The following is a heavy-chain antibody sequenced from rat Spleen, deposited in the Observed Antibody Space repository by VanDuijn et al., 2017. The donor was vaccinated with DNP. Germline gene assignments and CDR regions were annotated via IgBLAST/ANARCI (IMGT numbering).Heavy chain of an antibody. Sequence: EVQLVESGGGLVQPGRSLKLSCAASGFTFSNYGMARVRQPPTKGLGWVASISTGGGNTDYRDPVKGRFTISRDNAKNTQYLQMDSLRSEDTATYYCARHYYYSSYIYFDYWGQGVMVTVSS. CDR2: ISTGGGNT. V-gene: IGHV5S14*01. D-gene: IGHD1-2*01. CDR1: GFTFSNYG. CDR3: ARHYYYSSYIYFDY. J-gene: IGHJ2*01.